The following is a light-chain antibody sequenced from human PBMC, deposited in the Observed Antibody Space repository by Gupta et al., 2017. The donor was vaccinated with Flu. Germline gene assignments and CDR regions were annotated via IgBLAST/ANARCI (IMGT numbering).Light chain of an antibody. CDR1: SSNIGSNT. J-gene: IGLJ3*02. CDR2: SNN. CDR3: AAWDDSLNGFWV. Sequence: SSNIGSNTVTWYQQLPRTAANILIYSNNLRPSGVPDRFSGSKSGTSASLAISGLQSDDEADYYCAAWDDSLNGFWVFGGGTKVTVL. V-gene: IGLV1-44*01.